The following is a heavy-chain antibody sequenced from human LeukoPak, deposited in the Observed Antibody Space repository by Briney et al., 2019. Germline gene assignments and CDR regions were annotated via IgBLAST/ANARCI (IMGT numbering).Heavy chain of an antibody. D-gene: IGHD5-18*01. J-gene: IGHJ4*02. CDR3: TTDRIQLWLRDC. CDR1: GFTFSSYA. V-gene: IGHV3-15*01. CDR2: IKSKTDGGTT. Sequence: GGSLRLSCAASGFTFSSYAMSWVRQAPGKGLEWVGRIKSKTDGGTTDYAAPVKGRFTISRDDSKNTLYLQMNSLKTEDTAVYYCTTDRIQLWLRDCWGQGTLVTVSS.